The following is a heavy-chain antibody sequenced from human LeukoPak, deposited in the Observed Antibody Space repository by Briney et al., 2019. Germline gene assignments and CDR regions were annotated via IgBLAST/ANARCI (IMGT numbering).Heavy chain of an antibody. Sequence: PSETLSLTCTVSGGSISSYYWSWIRQPAGKGLEWIGRIYTSGSTNYNPSLKSRVTMSVDTSKNQFSLKLSSVTAADTAVYYCARDHGSGSYGLAHQQNWFDPWGQGTLVTVSS. J-gene: IGHJ5*02. V-gene: IGHV4-4*07. CDR2: IYTSGST. D-gene: IGHD3-10*01. CDR1: GGSISSYY. CDR3: ARDHGSGSYGLAHQQNWFDP.